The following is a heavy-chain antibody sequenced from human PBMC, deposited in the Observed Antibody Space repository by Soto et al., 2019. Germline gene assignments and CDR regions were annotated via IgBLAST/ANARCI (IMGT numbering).Heavy chain of an antibody. CDR3: ARDDDYGDYRGSFDY. D-gene: IGHD4-17*01. Sequence: ASVKVSCKASGYTFTSYGISWVRQAPGQGLEWMGWISAYNGNTNYAQKLQGRVTMTTDTSTSTAYMELRSLRSDDTAVYYCARDDDYGDYRGSFDYWGQGTLVTVSS. CDR2: ISAYNGNT. CDR1: GYTFTSYG. V-gene: IGHV1-18*01. J-gene: IGHJ4*02.